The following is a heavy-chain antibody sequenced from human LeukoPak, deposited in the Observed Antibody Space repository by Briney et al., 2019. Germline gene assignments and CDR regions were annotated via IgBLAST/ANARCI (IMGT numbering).Heavy chain of an antibody. CDR2: IIPIFGTA. V-gene: IGHV1-69*05. J-gene: IGHJ4*02. CDR3: ALSWGAYSENYYFDY. D-gene: IGHD3-16*01. CDR1: GGTFSSYA. Sequence: SVKVSCKASGGTFSSYAISWVRQAPGQGLEWMGGIIPIFGTANYAQKFQGRVTITTDESTGTAYMELSSLRSEDTAVYYCALSWGAYSENYYFDYWGQGTLVTVSS.